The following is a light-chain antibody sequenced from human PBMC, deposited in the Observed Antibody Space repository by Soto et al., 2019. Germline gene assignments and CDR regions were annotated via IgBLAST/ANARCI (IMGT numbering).Light chain of an antibody. J-gene: IGLJ1*01. CDR1: SGHSSYA. CDR3: QTWGTGIRV. CDR2: VNSDGSH. V-gene: IGLV4-69*01. Sequence: QAVVTQAPSASASLGASVKLTCTLSSGHSSYAIAWHQLQPEKGPRYLVKVNSDGSHDKGDGISDRFSGSSSGAERYLTISSLQSEDEADYYCQTWGTGIRVFGTGTKLTVL.